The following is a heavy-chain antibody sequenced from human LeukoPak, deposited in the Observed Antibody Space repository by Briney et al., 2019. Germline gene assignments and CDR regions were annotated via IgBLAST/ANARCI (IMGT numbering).Heavy chain of an antibody. J-gene: IGHJ5*02. Sequence: PGGSLRLSCAASGFTFRSFWMHWVRQAPGKGLLWVSRINSDGTSTTYADSVKGRFTISRDNAKSTVYLQMNSLRAEDTAIYYCARTLGVPSAFDPWGQGTLVTVSS. CDR1: GFTFRSFW. CDR2: INSDGTST. CDR3: ARTLGVPSAFDP. D-gene: IGHD2-2*01. V-gene: IGHV3-74*01.